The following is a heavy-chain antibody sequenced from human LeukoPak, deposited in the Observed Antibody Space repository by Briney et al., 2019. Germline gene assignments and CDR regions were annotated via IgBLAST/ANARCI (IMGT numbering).Heavy chain of an antibody. CDR2: VHYTGNT. CDR3: ARESRREGYKFDY. CDR1: GDSISSYY. V-gene: IGHV4-59*01. D-gene: IGHD5-24*01. J-gene: IGHJ4*02. Sequence: SETLSLTCTVSGDSISSYYWSWIRQPPWKGLEWIGYVHYTGNTNYNPSLKSRLTISVDTSKNQFSLKLSSVTAADTALYYCARESRREGYKFDYWGQGTLVTVSS.